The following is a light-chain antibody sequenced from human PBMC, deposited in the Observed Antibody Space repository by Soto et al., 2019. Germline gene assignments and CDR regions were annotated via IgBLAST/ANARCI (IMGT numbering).Light chain of an antibody. CDR1: SSDVGGYDF. CDR2: DVY. J-gene: IGLJ1*01. Sequence: QSVLTQPASVSGSPGQSITISCTGSSSDVGGYDFVSWYQQYPGKAPKLMIYDVYNRPLGVSDRFSGSRAGNTASLTISVLQAEDEADYYCSSYSTTDTLYVFGTGTKLTVL. V-gene: IGLV2-14*01. CDR3: SSYSTTDTLYV.